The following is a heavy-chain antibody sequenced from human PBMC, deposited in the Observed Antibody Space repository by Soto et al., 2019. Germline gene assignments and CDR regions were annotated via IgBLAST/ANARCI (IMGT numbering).Heavy chain of an antibody. CDR2: ISYDGSNK. CDR1: GFTFSSYG. CDR3: AKEGLMVRGVIIVYYMDV. Sequence: PGGSLRLSCAASGFTFSSYGMHWVRQAPGKGLEWVAVISYDGSNKYYADSVKGRFTISRDNSKNTLYLQMNSLRAEDTALYYCAKEGLMVRGVIIVYYMDVWGKGTTVTVSS. J-gene: IGHJ6*03. D-gene: IGHD3-10*01. V-gene: IGHV3-30*18.